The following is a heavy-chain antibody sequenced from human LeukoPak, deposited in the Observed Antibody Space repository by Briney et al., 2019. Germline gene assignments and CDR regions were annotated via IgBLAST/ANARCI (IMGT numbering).Heavy chain of an antibody. CDR3: ARVTYGYSYGYRFDP. Sequence: PSETLSLTCTVSGGSISSYYWSWIRQPAGKGLEWIGRIYTSGSTNYNPSLKSRVTMSVDTSKNQFSLKLSSVTAADTAVYYCARVTYGYSYGYRFDPWGQGTLVTVSS. CDR1: GGSISSYY. V-gene: IGHV4-4*07. J-gene: IGHJ5*02. CDR2: IYTSGST. D-gene: IGHD5-18*01.